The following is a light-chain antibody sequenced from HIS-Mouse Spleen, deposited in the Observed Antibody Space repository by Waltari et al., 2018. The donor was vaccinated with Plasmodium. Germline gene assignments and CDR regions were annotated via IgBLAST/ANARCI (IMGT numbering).Light chain of an antibody. CDR2: EDS. Sequence: SYELTQPPSVSVSPGHTARITCSVDALPQKYAYWYPQKSGQAPVLVNYEDSKRPSGIPERFSGSSSGTMATLTISGAQVEDEADYYCYSTDSSGNHRVFGGGTKLTVL. J-gene: IGLJ3*02. CDR1: ALPQKY. V-gene: IGLV3-10*01. CDR3: YSTDSSGNHRV.